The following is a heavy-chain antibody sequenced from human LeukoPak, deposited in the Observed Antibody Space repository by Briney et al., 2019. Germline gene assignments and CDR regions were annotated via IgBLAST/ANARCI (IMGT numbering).Heavy chain of an antibody. CDR3: ARAIIESSGWDGAFDI. CDR1: GFTFSVYG. Sequence: GGSLRLSCAASGFTFSVYGMHWVRQAPGKGLEWVAVISYDGGNKYYAGSVKGRFTISRDNSKNTLYLQMNSLRAEDTAVYYCARAIIESSGWDGAFDIWGQGTMVTVSS. J-gene: IGHJ3*02. V-gene: IGHV3-30*03. D-gene: IGHD3-22*01. CDR2: ISYDGGNK.